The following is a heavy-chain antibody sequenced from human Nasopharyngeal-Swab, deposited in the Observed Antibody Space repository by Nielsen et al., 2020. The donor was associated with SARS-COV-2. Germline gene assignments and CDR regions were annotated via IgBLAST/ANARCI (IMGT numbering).Heavy chain of an antibody. CDR2: ISYDGIIK. V-gene: IGHV3-30*18. CDR1: GFTFSSSG. J-gene: IGHJ4*02. CDR3: AKDLDFRYSTSWDY. Sequence: GESLKISCAASGFTFSSSGMHWVRQAPGKGLEWVAIISYDGIIKHYADSAKGRFSISRDNSKNTLYLQMNSLRAEDTAVYYCAKDLDFRYSTSWDYWGQGTLVTVSS. D-gene: IGHD6-6*01.